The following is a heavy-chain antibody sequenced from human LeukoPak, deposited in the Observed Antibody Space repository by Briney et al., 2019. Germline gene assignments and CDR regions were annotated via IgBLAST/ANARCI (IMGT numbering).Heavy chain of an antibody. Sequence: GGSLRLSCAASGFTFSSYGMNWVRQAPGKGLEWVAFIWYDGSNKYYADSVKGRFTISRDNSKKTLYLQMNSLRAEDTAVYYCAKDLRSGWDALDIWGQGTMVTVSS. CDR3: AKDLRSGWDALDI. D-gene: IGHD6-19*01. J-gene: IGHJ3*02. V-gene: IGHV3-30*02. CDR1: GFTFSSYG. CDR2: IWYDGSNK.